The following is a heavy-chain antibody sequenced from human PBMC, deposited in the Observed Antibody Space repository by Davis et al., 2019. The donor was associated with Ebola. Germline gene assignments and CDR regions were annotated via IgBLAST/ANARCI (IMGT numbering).Heavy chain of an antibody. J-gene: IGHJ5*02. D-gene: IGHD1-26*01. CDR1: GYTFTSYA. CDR2: INAGNGNT. Sequence: AASVKVSCKASGYTFTSYAMHWVRQAPGQRLEWMGWINAGNGNTKYSQKFQGRVTITRDTSASTAYMELSSLRSEDTAVYYCAREGGRWELLFWFDPWGQGTLVTVSS. CDR3: AREGGRWELLFWFDP. V-gene: IGHV1-3*01.